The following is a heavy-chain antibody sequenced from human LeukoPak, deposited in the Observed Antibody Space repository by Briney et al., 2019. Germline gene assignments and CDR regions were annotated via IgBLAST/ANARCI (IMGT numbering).Heavy chain of an antibody. Sequence: GASVKVSCKASGGTFSSYAISWVRQAPGQGLEWMGGIIPIFGTANYAQKFQGRVTITADESTSTAYMELSSLRSEDTAVYYCARGYCSSTSCYGDAFDIWGQGTMVTVSS. CDR2: IIPIFGTA. J-gene: IGHJ3*02. D-gene: IGHD2-2*01. CDR1: GGTFSSYA. CDR3: ARGYCSSTSCYGDAFDI. V-gene: IGHV1-69*13.